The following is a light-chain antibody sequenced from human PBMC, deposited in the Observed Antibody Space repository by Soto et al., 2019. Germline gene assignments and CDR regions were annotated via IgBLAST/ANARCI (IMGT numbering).Light chain of an antibody. V-gene: IGKV3-11*01. J-gene: IGKJ5*01. CDR2: DAS. CDR1: QSVSSY. CDR3: QQRSNWPLIT. Sequence: EIVLTQSPATLSLSPGERATLSCRASQSVSSYLAWYQQKPGQAPRLLIYDASNRATGIPARFSGSGSGTDFTLTISSLEPVDLAVYYCQQRSNWPLITFGQGTRLEIK.